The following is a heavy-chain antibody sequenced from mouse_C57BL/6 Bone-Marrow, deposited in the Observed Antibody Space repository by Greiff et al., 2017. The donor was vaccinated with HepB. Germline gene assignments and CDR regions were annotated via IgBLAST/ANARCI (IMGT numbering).Heavy chain of an antibody. V-gene: IGHV10-1*01. CDR2: IRSKSNNYAT. D-gene: IGHD2-1*01. CDR1: GFSFNTYA. J-gene: IGHJ3*01. Sequence: EVQRVESGGGLVQPKGSLKLSCAASGFSFNTYAMNWVRQAPGKGLEWVARIRSKSNNYATYYADSVKDRFTISRDDSESMLYLQMNNLKTEDTAMYYCVRMEMGDGNFAWFAYWGQGTLVTVSA. CDR3: VRMEMGDGNFAWFAY.